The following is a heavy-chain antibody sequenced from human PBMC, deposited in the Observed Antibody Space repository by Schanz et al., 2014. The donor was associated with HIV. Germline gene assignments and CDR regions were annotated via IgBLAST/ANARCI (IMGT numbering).Heavy chain of an antibody. J-gene: IGHJ6*02. V-gene: IGHV3-74*01. CDR3: ARDIMTRDGMDV. CDR1: GFTFGTKW. D-gene: IGHD1-20*01. Sequence: DVQLVESGGGLIQPGESLRLSCVASGFTFGTKWMYWVRQGPGKGLAWVSYITPDGSVTYADSVKGRFTTSRDSSKNTLFLQMNSLRAEDTAVYYCARDIMTRDGMDVWGQGTTVTVSS. CDR2: ITPDGSVT.